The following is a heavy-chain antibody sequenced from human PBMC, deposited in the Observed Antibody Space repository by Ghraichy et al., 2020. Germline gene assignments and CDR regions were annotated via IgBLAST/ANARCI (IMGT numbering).Heavy chain of an antibody. CDR1: GYSFTSYW. V-gene: IGHV5-51*01. D-gene: IGHD5-18*01. CDR3: ARHQFWGYSYGDPPGYYYYGMDV. Sequence: GESLNISCKGSGYSFTSYWIGWVRQMPGKGLEWMGIIYPGDSDTRYSPSFQGQVTISADKSISTAYLQWSSLKASDTAMYYCARHQFWGYSYGDPPGYYYYGMDVWGQGTTVTVSS. J-gene: IGHJ6*02. CDR2: IYPGDSDT.